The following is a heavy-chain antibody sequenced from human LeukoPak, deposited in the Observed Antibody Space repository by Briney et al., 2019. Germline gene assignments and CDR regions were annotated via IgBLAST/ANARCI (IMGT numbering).Heavy chain of an antibody. V-gene: IGHV3-23*01. CDR2: ISDTYATT. J-gene: IGHJ4*02. CDR1: GFTFSSYS. CDR3: VRHDSFIPF. D-gene: IGHD2-21*01. Sequence: PGGSLRLSCAASGFTFSSYSMNWVRQAPGKGLEWVSSISDTYATTYYTDSVKGRCTISRDNSKNTVSLQLNNLRVEDTAVYFCVRHDSFIPFWGQGTLVTVSS.